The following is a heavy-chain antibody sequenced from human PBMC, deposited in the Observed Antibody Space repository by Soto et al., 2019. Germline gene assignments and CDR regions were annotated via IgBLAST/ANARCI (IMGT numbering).Heavy chain of an antibody. CDR3: AKDKPGTTSFDY. CDR2: ISDRGDTT. D-gene: IGHD1-1*01. CDR1: GFTISSNA. Sequence: VGSLRLSCAASGFTISSNAMYWVRQAPGKGLEWVSAISDRGDTTHYADSVKGRFTISRDTSKNTLYLQLNTLRADDTAVYYCAKDKPGTTSFDYWGQGTLVTVSS. J-gene: IGHJ4*02. V-gene: IGHV3-23*01.